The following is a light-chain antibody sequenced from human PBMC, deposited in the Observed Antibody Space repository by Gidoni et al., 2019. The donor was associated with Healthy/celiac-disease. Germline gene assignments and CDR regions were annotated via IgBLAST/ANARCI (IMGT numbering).Light chain of an antibody. Sequence: QSALTPPPSASGSPGQSVTISRPRPSRYVGGYNYGSWYQQHPGKAPKLMIYEGGKRPSGVPVRFSGSKSCNTASLTVAGLQAEEEADYYCSSDAGSNIWVFGGGTKLTVL. CDR3: SSDAGSNIWV. J-gene: IGLJ3*02. CDR1: SRYVGGYNY. V-gene: IGLV2-8*01. CDR2: EGG.